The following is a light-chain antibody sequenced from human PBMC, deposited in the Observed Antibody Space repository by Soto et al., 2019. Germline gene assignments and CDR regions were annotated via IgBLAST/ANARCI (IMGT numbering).Light chain of an antibody. J-gene: IGLJ2*01. CDR3: TSYAGNNTLK. V-gene: IGLV2-23*01. CDR2: KGT. Sequence: QSALAQPASVSGSPGQSITISCTGTSSDVGAYNSVSWYQQHPHRAPQVIIYKGTQRPSGVSNRFSGSKSGNTASLTVSGLQADDEVDYYCTSYAGNNTLKFGGGTKLTVL. CDR1: SSDVGAYNS.